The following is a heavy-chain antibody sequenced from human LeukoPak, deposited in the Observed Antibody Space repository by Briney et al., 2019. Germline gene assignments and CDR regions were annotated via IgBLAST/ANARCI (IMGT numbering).Heavy chain of an antibody. Sequence: SETLSLTCAVYGGSFSGYYWSWIRQPPGKGLEWIGEINHSGSTNHNPSLKSRVTISVDTSKNQFSLKLSSVTAADTAVYYCARGWRSSWYFDFVFDYWGQGTLVTVSS. V-gene: IGHV4-34*01. D-gene: IGHD6-13*01. CDR1: GGSFSGYY. J-gene: IGHJ4*02. CDR2: INHSGST. CDR3: ARGWRSSWYFDFVFDY.